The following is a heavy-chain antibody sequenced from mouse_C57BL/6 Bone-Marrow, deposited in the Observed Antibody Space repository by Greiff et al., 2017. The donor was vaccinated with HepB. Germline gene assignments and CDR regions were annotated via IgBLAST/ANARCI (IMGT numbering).Heavy chain of an antibody. D-gene: IGHD2-3*01. CDR1: GYSITSDY. CDR2: ISYSGST. Sequence: EVKLMESGPGLAKPSQTLSLTCSVTGYSITSDYWNWIRKFPGNKLEYMGYISYSGSTYYNPSLKSRISITRDTSKNQYYLQLNSVTTEDTATYYCARSAPDGYYAMDYWGQGTSVTVSS. J-gene: IGHJ4*01. CDR3: ARSAPDGYYAMDY. V-gene: IGHV3-8*01.